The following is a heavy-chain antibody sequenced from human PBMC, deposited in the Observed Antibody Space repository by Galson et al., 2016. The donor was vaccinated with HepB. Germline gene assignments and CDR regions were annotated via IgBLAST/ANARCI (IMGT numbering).Heavy chain of an antibody. CDR3: ARVVPALLDYYFDY. D-gene: IGHD2-2*01. CDR1: GGSITSKNYY. Sequence: TLSLTCSVSGGSITSKNYYWSWIRQPAGKGLEWIGLIDTSGTTNYNPSLKSRVLISLGASENQFSLRLSSETASDTAVYYCARVVPALLDYYFDYWGQGALVTVSS. J-gene: IGHJ4*02. CDR2: IDTSGTT. V-gene: IGHV4-61*02.